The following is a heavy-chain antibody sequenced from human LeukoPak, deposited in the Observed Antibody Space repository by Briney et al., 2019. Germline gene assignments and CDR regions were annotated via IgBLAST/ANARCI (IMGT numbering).Heavy chain of an antibody. CDR3: ASADSGRNSFGP. D-gene: IGHD6-19*01. J-gene: IGHJ5*02. Sequence: GGSLRLSCAASGFTFSSYSMNWVRQAPGKGLEWVSSISSSSSYIYYADSVKGRFTISRDNAVNSMFLQMNSVRVEDTAVYYCASADSGRNSFGPWGQGTLVTVSS. CDR1: GFTFSSYS. CDR2: ISSSSSYI. V-gene: IGHV3-21*06.